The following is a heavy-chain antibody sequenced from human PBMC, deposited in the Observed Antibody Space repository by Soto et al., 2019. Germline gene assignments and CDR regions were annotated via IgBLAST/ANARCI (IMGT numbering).Heavy chain of an antibody. CDR3: AKEAVPYTGRGDWFDP. CDR2: IGGVGTDR. V-gene: IGHV3-23*01. D-gene: IGHD3-16*01. Sequence: DVQLLESGGGLVQPGGSLRLSCAASGFTFSDYAMTWVRQAPGKGPEWVSSIGGVGTDRYYADSVKGRFTISRDNSKNPLFLQMSSRRSDDTAVYYCAKEAVPYTGRGDWFDPWGQGTLVTVSS. J-gene: IGHJ5*02. CDR1: GFTFSDYA.